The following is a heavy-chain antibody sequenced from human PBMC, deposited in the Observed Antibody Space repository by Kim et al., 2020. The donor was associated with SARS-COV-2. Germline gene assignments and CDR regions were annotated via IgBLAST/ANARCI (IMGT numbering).Heavy chain of an antibody. CDR3: AALMYIVVVPADLSIAARRGGHYFDY. D-gene: IGHD2-2*01. CDR2: FDPEDGET. V-gene: IGHV1-24*01. Sequence: ASVKVSCKVSGYTLTELSMHWVRQAPGKGLEWMGGFDPEDGETIYAQKFQGRVTMTEDTSTDTAYMELSSLRSEDTAVYYCAALMYIVVVPADLSIAARRGGHYFDYWGQGTLVTVSS. J-gene: IGHJ4*02. CDR1: GYTLTELS.